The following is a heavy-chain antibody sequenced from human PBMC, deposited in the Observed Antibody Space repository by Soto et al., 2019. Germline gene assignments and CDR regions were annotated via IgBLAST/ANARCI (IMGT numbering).Heavy chain of an antibody. CDR1: DGSISSGDYY. CDR3: ARSSPEGYYYYYGMDV. CDR2: IYYSGST. Sequence: TLSLTCTVSDGSISSGDYYWSWIRQPPGKGLEWIGYIYYSGSTYYNPSLKSRVTISVDTSKNQFSLKLSSVTAADTAVYYCARSSPEGYYYYYGMDVWGQGTTVT. J-gene: IGHJ6*02. D-gene: IGHD2-15*01. V-gene: IGHV4-30-4*01.